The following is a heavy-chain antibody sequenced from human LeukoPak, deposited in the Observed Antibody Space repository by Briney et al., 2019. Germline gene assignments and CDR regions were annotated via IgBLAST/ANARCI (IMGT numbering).Heavy chain of an antibody. D-gene: IGHD3-10*01. CDR3: AKEGTPQVSTWYDL. CDR2: ISYEGGTQ. CDR1: GVTLSPYG. V-gene: IGHV3-30*18. Sequence: GGSLRLSCAASGVTLSPYGMHWVRQAPGKGLEWVAVISYEGGTQHYADSVKGRFIISRDNPRNTLYLQMNILRTEDTAVYYCAKEGTPQVSTWYDLWGQGTQVIISS. J-gene: IGHJ5*02.